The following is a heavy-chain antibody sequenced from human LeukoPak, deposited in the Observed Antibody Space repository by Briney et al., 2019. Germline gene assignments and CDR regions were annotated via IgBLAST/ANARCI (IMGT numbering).Heavy chain of an antibody. CDR3: AKETALVGGHAAIFDH. CDR2: ISSSSSTI. V-gene: IGHV3-48*04. CDR1: GFTFTSYG. J-gene: IGHJ4*02. Sequence: PGGCLRLSCAASGFTFTSYGMHWVRQAPGKGLEWVSYISSSSSTIYYADSVKGRFTISRDNAKNSLYLQMNSLRAEDTAVYYCAKETALVGGHAAIFDHWGQGTLVTVSS. D-gene: IGHD3-3*01.